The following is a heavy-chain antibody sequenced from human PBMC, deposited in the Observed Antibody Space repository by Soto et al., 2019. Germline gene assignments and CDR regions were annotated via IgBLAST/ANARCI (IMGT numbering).Heavy chain of an antibody. V-gene: IGHV4-30-4*02. J-gene: IGHJ6*02. Sequence: SDNLYITCTVSGGSISNGEYYCGWIRQPPGKGLALIGYIYYSGSTYYNPSLKSRVTISVDTSKNQFSLKLSSVTAADTAVYYCARLYPGYYYYGMDVWGQGTTVT. CDR3: ARLYPGYYYYGMDV. CDR1: GGSISNGEYY. D-gene: IGHD2-8*01. CDR2: IYYSGST.